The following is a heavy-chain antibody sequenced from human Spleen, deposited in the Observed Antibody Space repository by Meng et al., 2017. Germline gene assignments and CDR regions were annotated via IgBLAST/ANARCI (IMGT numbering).Heavy chain of an antibody. V-gene: IGHV3-7*01. CDR3: ARGSGGSA. J-gene: IGHJ5*02. CDR1: GFTLSSYE. Sequence: GESLKISCEVSGFTLSSYEMSWVRQAPGKGLEWVANIKQDGSEKYYVDSVKGRFTISRDNAKNSLYLQMNSLRVEDTAVYYCARGSGGSAWGQGTLVTVSS. D-gene: IGHD1-26*01. CDR2: IKQDGSEK.